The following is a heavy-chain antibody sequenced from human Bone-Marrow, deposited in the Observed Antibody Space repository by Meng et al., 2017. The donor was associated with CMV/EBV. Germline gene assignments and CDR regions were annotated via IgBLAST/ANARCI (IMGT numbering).Heavy chain of an antibody. V-gene: IGHV3-23*03. J-gene: IGHJ4*02. D-gene: IGHD1-26*01. Sequence: APSGITLSSCAMSGVRQAPGKGLGWVSVIYSGGSRTYYADSVKGRFTISRDNSKNTLYLQMNSLRAEDTAVYYCAKGGAATFGYPDYWGQGTLVTVSS. CDR3: AKGGAATFGYPDY. CDR2: IYSGGSRT. CDR1: GITLSSCA.